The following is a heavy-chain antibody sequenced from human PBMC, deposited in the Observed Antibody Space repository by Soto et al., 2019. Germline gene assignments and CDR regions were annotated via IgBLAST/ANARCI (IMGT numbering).Heavy chain of an antibody. V-gene: IGHV3-30-3*01. CDR1: GFTFSSYA. CDR2: ISYDGSNK. Sequence: QVQLVESGGDVVQPGRSLRLSCAASGFTFSSYAMHWVRQAPGKGLEWVAVISYDGSNKYYADSVKGRFTISRDNSKNTLYLQMNSLRAEDTAVYYCARFPIAAARGAYFDYWGQGTLVTVSS. D-gene: IGHD6-13*01. J-gene: IGHJ4*02. CDR3: ARFPIAAARGAYFDY.